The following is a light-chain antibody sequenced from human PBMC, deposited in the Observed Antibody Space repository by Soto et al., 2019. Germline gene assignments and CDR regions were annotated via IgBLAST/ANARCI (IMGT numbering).Light chain of an antibody. V-gene: IGKV4-1*01. CDR1: QSVLYSSNNKNY. Sequence: DIVMTQSPDSLAVSLGERATINCQSSQSVLYSSNNKNYLAWYQQKPGQPPKLLIYGASTRESGVPDRFSGSGSGTDFTLTISSRQAEDVAVYYCQQYYSTPWTFGQGTKVDI. J-gene: IGKJ1*01. CDR2: GAS. CDR3: QQYYSTPWT.